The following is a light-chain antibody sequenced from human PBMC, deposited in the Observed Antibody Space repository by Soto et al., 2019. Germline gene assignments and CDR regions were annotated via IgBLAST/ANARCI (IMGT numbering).Light chain of an antibody. CDR2: TTN. J-gene: IGLJ3*02. CDR1: SGSVSTSYY. Sequence: QTVVTQEPSFSMSPERTVTLTCGLSSGSVSTSYYPSWYQQTPGQAPRTLIYTTNTRSSGVPDRFSGSILGNKAALTITGAQADDESDYYCVLYMGSGISVFGGGTQLTVL. CDR3: VLYMGSGISV. V-gene: IGLV8-61*01.